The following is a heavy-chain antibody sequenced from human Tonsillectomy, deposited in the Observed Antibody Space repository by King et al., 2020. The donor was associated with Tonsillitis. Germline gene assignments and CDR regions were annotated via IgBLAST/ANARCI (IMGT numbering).Heavy chain of an antibody. Sequence: EVQLVESGGGLVKPGGSLRLSCAASGFTFSSYSMNWVRQAPGKGLEWVSSISRSSSYIYYADSVKGRFTISRDNAKNSLYLQMNSLRAEDTAVYYCARDVEYYYDSSGYSYGMDVWGQGTTVTVSS. CDR2: ISRSSSYI. CDR3: ARDVEYYYDSSGYSYGMDV. CDR1: GFTFSSYS. V-gene: IGHV3-21*01. D-gene: IGHD3-22*01. J-gene: IGHJ6*02.